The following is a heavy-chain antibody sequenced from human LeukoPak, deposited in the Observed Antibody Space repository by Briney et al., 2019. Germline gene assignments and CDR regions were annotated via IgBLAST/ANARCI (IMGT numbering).Heavy chain of an antibody. CDR1: GFTFSSYS. CDR3: ARHGYSYGLHAFDI. Sequence: PGGSLRLSCAASGFTFSSYSMNWVRQAPGKGLEWVSYISSSSSTIYYADSVKGRFTISRDNAKNSLYLQMNSLRAEDTAVYYCARHGYSYGLHAFDIWGQGTMVTVSS. D-gene: IGHD5-18*01. CDR2: ISSSSSTI. V-gene: IGHV3-48*01. J-gene: IGHJ3*02.